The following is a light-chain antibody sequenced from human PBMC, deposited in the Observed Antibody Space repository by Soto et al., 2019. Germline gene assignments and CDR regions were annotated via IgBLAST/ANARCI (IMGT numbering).Light chain of an antibody. CDR2: YNN. CDR3: AVLDDTLKRYV. V-gene: IGLV1-44*01. CDR1: NSNIASNT. Sequence: QSVLTQPPSASETPGQTVSISCSGSNSNIASNTVNWYQHLPGTAPKLLIYYNNQRPSGVPDRFSGSKSGTSASLAISGLQSEDESDYYCAVLDDTLKRYVFGTGTKVTVL. J-gene: IGLJ1*01.